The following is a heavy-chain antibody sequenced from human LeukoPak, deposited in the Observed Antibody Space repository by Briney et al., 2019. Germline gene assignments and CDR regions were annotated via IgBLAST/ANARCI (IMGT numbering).Heavy chain of an antibody. D-gene: IGHD3-9*01. CDR1: GYTFTGYY. Sequence: ASVKVSCKASGYTFTGYYMHWVRQAPGQGLEWMGWINPNHGDTNYAQKFQGRVTMTRDTSISTAYMELSRLRSDDTAVYYCARLNYDILTGFDYWGQGTLVTVSS. V-gene: IGHV1-2*02. CDR3: ARLNYDILTGFDY. J-gene: IGHJ4*02. CDR2: INPNHGDT.